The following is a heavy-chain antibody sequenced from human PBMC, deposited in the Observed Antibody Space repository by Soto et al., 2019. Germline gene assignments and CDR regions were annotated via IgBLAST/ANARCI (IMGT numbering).Heavy chain of an antibody. J-gene: IGHJ4*02. CDR2: IYPSDSDT. CDR1: GYSFSSYW. CDR3: ARHGGGFSEWFFDX. V-gene: IGHV5-51*01. Sequence: PGESLKISCEASGYSFSSYWVAWVRQVPGKGLEWMGMIYPSDSDTRYSPSFQGQVTISADKSLSTVSLQWNSLRASDTAVYYCARHGGGFSEWFFDXWGQGTLVTVSX. D-gene: IGHD3-3*01.